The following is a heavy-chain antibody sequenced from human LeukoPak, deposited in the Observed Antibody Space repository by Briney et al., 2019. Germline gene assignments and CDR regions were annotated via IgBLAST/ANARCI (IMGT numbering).Heavy chain of an antibody. Sequence: GGSLRLSCPISGYTHLDMNWVRQAPGEGLAWVATISTTGDMTYYADSVRGRFTVSRDNAKRFLYVQMNALRVEDTAVYFCTRAVVVTASDSWGQGALVTVSS. CDR2: ISTTGDMT. CDR1: GYTHLD. D-gene: IGHD2-21*02. CDR3: TRAVVVTASDS. V-gene: IGHV3-23*01. J-gene: IGHJ4*02.